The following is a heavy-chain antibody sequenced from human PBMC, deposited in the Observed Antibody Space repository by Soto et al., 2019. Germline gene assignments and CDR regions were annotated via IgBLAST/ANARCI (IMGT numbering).Heavy chain of an antibody. CDR1: GSTFSSFA. J-gene: IGHJ2*01. CDR2: ISSSSSTI. V-gene: IGHV3-48*01. CDR3: ARRTPTDWYLDL. D-gene: IGHD2-15*01. Sequence: GGSLRLSCAASGSTFSSFAMHWVRPAPGKGLEWVSYISSSSSTIYYADSVKGRFTISRDNAKNSLYLQMNSLRAEDTAVYYCARRTPTDWYLDLRGRGTLVTVSS.